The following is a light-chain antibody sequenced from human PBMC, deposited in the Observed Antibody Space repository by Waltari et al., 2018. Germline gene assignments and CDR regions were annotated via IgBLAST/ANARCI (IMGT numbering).Light chain of an antibody. Sequence: EIVLTQSPGTLSLSPGDRATLSGRASQSVSRTLAWYQQKPGQAPSLLIYGASIRATGIPDRFSGSGSGTDFSLTISRLEPEDFAVYYCQHYVTLPVTFGQGTKVEIK. CDR3: QHYVTLPVT. CDR2: GAS. CDR1: QSVSRT. V-gene: IGKV3-20*01. J-gene: IGKJ1*01.